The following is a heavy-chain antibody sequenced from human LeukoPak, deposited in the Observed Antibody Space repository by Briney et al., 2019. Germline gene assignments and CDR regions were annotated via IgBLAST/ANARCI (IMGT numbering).Heavy chain of an antibody. Sequence: GGSLRLSCVASGFTFSDYYMDWVRQAPGKGLEWVGRARNKANSHTTEYAASVKGRFIISRDDSKSSLYLQMNSLKTEDTAVYYCASRIQYYYDSSGYYYVWGQGTLVTVSS. CDR2: ARNKANSHTT. D-gene: IGHD3-22*01. J-gene: IGHJ4*02. V-gene: IGHV3-72*01. CDR3: ASRIQYYYDSSGYYYV. CDR1: GFTFSDYY.